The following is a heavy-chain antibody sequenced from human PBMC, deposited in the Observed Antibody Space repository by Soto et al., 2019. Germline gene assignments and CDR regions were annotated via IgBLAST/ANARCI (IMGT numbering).Heavy chain of an antibody. V-gene: IGHV5-51*01. Sequence: GESLKISCKGSGYSFTSYWIGWVRQMPGKGLEWMGIIYPGDSDTRYSPSFQGQVTISADKSISTAYLQWSSLKASDTAMYYCARHPDIVVVPAADDDAFDIWGQGTMVTVSS. CDR1: GYSFTSYW. D-gene: IGHD2-2*01. CDR2: IYPGDSDT. CDR3: ARHPDIVVVPAADDDAFDI. J-gene: IGHJ3*02.